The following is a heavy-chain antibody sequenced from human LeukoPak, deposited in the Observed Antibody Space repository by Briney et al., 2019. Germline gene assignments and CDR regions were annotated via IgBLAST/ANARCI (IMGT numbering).Heavy chain of an antibody. CDR1: GDSVSSNSAA. J-gene: IGHJ6*02. CDR2: TYYRSKWYN. V-gene: IGHV6-1*01. CDR3: ARDEYLYTVTDYYYGMDV. D-gene: IGHD4-11*01. Sequence: SQTLSLTCAISGDSVSSNSAAWNWIRQSPSRGLEWLGRTYYRSKWYNDYAVSVKSRITINPDTSKNQFSLQLNSVTAADTAVYYCARDEYLYTVTDYYYGMDVWGQGTTVTVSS.